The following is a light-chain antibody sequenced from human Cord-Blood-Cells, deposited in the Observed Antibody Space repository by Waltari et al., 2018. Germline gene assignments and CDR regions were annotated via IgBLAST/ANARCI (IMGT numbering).Light chain of an antibody. J-gene: IGLJ1*01. V-gene: IGLV2-14*01. CDR1: SSAVGGYNY. CDR3: SSYTSSSTYNYV. CDR2: DVS. Sequence: QSALTQPASVSGSPGQSITISCTGTSSAVGGYNYVSWYQQHPGKAPKLMIYDVSNRPSGVSNRFSGSKSGNTASLTISGLQAEDEADYYCSSYTSSSTYNYVFGTGTKVTVL.